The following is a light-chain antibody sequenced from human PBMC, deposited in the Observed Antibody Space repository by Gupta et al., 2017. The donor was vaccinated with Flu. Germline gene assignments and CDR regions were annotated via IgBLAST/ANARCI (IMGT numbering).Light chain of an antibody. CDR2: KAS. J-gene: IGKJ1*01. V-gene: IGKV1-5*03. Sequence: DVQMTQSPSTLSASIGDTVTVTCRASEDVKTWVAWYQQKPGKAPKLLIYKASTVDTGVPSRFSGGGSGTQFTLTVSSLQPDDIATFYCQQENSYPLTFGQGTKVEV. CDR3: QQENSYPLT. CDR1: EDVKTW.